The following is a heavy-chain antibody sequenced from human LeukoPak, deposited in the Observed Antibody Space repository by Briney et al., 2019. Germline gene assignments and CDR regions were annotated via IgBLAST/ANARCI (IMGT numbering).Heavy chain of an antibody. Sequence: GGSLRLSCAASGFTFSSYWMSWVRQAPGKGLEWVANIKQDGSEKYYVDSVKGRFTISRDSAKNSLYLQMNSLRAEDTAVYYCATEKQWLVPNLDYWGQGTLVTVSS. D-gene: IGHD6-19*01. CDR2: IKQDGSEK. J-gene: IGHJ4*02. CDR1: GFTFSSYW. V-gene: IGHV3-7*01. CDR3: ATEKQWLVPNLDY.